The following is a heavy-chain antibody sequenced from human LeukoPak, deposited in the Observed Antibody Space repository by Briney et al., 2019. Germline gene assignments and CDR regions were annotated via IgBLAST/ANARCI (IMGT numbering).Heavy chain of an antibody. CDR2: MNQLGNEK. V-gene: IGHV3-7*04. D-gene: IGHD3-16*01. CDR3: AGGTYYYEF. CDR1: KFTFSIYW. Sequence: PGGSLRLSCAASKFTFSIYWMSWVRQAPGKGLEWVAYMNQLGNEKNYLDSVKGRFTISRDNAKNSLYLQMTSLRTEDTAVYYCAGGTYYYEFWGQGTLVTVSS. J-gene: IGHJ4*02.